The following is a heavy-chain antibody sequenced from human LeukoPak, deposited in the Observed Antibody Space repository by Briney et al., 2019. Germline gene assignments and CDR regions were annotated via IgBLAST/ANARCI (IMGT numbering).Heavy chain of an antibody. V-gene: IGHV3-53*01. CDR2: IFPDGQT. D-gene: IGHD4-17*01. CDR1: GLTVNDNY. J-gene: IGHJ4*02. CDR3: ARANPVYGDFDY. Sequence: PGGSLRLSCAASGLTVNDNYMSWVRQAPGKGLEWVSLIFPDGQTYYADFVQGRFSISRDMSRNILFLDMSSLRAEDTAVFFCARANPVYGDFDYWGQGTLVTVSS.